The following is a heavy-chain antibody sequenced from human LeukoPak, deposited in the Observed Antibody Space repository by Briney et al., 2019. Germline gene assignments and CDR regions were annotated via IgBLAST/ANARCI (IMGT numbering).Heavy chain of an antibody. CDR2: IYHSGST. D-gene: IGHD4-17*01. CDR1: GYSISSGYY. V-gene: IGHV4-38-2*02. J-gene: IGHJ4*02. Sequence: SSETLSLTCAVSGYSISSGYYWGWIRQPPGKGREWIGSIYHSGSTYYNPSLKSRVTISVDTSKNQFSLKLSSVTAADTAVYYCARERGDYEEYWGQGTLVTVSS. CDR3: ARERGDYEEY.